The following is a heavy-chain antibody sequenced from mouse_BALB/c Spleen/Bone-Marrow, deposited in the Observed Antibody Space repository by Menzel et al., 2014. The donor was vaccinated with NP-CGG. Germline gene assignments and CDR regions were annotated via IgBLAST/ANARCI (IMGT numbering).Heavy chain of an antibody. CDR2: ISCYNGAT. J-gene: IGHJ4*01. V-gene: IGHV1S34*01. CDR3: ARSEGIYYYGSSYALDY. Sequence: LVKTGASVKISCKASDYSFTDYYMHWVKQTHGKSLEWIGHISCYNGATSYYQKFKGKATFTVDTSSSTAYMQFSSLTSEDSAVYYCARSEGIYYYGSSYALDYWGQGTSVTVSS. CDR1: DYSFTDYY. D-gene: IGHD1-1*01.